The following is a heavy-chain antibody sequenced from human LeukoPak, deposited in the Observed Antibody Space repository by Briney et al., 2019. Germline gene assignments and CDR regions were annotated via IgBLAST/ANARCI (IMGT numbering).Heavy chain of an antibody. CDR1: GFTFSNYW. V-gene: IGHV3-7*03. Sequence: GGSLRLSCVVSGFTFSNYWMSWVRQAPGKGLEWVANIKQHGSEKYYVDSVKGRFTISRDNSKNTLYLEMSSLRVEDTAIYYCAKWPEGAMDYFDYWGQGTLVTVSS. CDR2: IKQHGSEK. D-gene: IGHD2-8*01. J-gene: IGHJ4*02. CDR3: AKWPEGAMDYFDY.